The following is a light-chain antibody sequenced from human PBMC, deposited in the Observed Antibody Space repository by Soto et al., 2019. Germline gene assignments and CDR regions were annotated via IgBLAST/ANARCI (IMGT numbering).Light chain of an antibody. J-gene: IGKJ2*01. CDR1: QSVLYSSNNKNY. CDR2: WAS. V-gene: IGKV4-1*01. Sequence: DIVMTQSPDSLAVSLGERATVNCKSSQSVLYSSNNKNYLAWYQQKPGQPPKLLISWASTRESAVPDRFSGSGSGTDFTLTISSLQAEDVAVYYCQQYYSTPLTFGQGTKLKIK. CDR3: QQYYSTPLT.